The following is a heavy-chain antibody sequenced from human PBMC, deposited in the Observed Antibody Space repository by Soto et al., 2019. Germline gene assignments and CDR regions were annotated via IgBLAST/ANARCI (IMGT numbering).Heavy chain of an antibody. D-gene: IGHD3-16*02. J-gene: IGHJ5*02. V-gene: IGHV4-30-2*01. CDR3: ARGDYVWGSYRPYNWFDP. CDR2: IYHSGST. CDR1: GGSISSGGYS. Sequence: SETLSLTCAVSGGSISSGGYSWSWIRQPPGKGLEWIGYIYHSGSTYYNPSLKSRVTISVDRSKNQFSLKLSSVTAADTAVYYCARGDYVWGSYRPYNWFDPWGQGTLVTSPQ.